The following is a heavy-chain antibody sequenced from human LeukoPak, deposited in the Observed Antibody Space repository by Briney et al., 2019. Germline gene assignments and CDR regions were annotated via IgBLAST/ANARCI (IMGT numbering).Heavy chain of an antibody. Sequence: ASVKVSCKASGYTFIGYYIHWVRQAPGQGLEWMGWINPNSGGTNHAQKFQGRVTMTRDTSISTAYMELSRLISDDTAVYHCARAHCSSTNCYQFDYWGQGTLVTVSS. V-gene: IGHV1-2*02. J-gene: IGHJ4*02. CDR1: GYTFIGYY. CDR3: ARAHCSSTNCYQFDY. CDR2: INPNSGGT. D-gene: IGHD2-2*01.